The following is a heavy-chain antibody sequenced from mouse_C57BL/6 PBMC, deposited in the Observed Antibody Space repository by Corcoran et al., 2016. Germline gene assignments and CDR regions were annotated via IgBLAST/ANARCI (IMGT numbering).Heavy chain of an antibody. CDR2: IYPGDGDT. D-gene: IGHD2-13*01. CDR3: VGDGERYFDV. Sequence: QVQLQQSGAELVKPGASVKISCKASGYAFSSYWMNWVKQRPGKGLEWIGQIYPGDGDTNYNGKFKGKATLTADKSSSTAYMQLSSLTSEDSAFYFCVGDGERYFDVWGTGTTVTVSS. CDR1: GYAFSSYW. V-gene: IGHV1-80*01. J-gene: IGHJ1*03.